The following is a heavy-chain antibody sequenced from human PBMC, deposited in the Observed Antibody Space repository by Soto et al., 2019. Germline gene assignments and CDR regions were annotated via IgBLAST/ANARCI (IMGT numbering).Heavy chain of an antibody. J-gene: IGHJ6*02. CDR3: ARQGFGARRGLVDG. CDR1: GGSISSYY. V-gene: IGHV4-59*08. CDR2: VHHSWGS. Sequence: QVQLQESGPGLVKPSETLSLSCTVSGGSISSYYWSWIRQPPGKGMEWIGYVHHSWGSTYNPSLQSXVSXSLDPSKSQFSLTLPSVTATGTAVYDCARQGFGARRGLVDGWGQGTTVTVSS. D-gene: IGHD3-10*01.